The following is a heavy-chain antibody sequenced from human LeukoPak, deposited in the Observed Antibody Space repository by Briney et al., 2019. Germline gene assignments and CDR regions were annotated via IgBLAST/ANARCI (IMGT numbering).Heavy chain of an antibody. J-gene: IGHJ4*02. CDR3: AKDFTGVEMATIESDYFDY. D-gene: IGHD5-24*01. V-gene: IGHV3-43*01. CDR1: GFTFDDYT. CDR2: ISWDGGST. Sequence: GGSLRLSCAAPGFTFDDYTMHWVRQAPGKGLEWVPLISWDGGSTYYADSVKGRFTISRDNSKNSLYLQMNSLRTEDTALYYCAKDFTGVEMATIESDYFDYWGQGTLVTVSS.